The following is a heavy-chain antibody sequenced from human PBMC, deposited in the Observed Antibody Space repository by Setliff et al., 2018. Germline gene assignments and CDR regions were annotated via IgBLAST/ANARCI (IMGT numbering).Heavy chain of an antibody. CDR3: TTDRRGDGLMFFDY. D-gene: IGHD3-10*01. J-gene: IGHJ4*02. Sequence: SETLSLTCTVSSASISSSDNYWSWIRQPPGKGLEWIEEINHRGSTNYNPSLTSRVSISRDTSKNQLSLTLSSMTAADTGVYYCTTDRRGDGLMFFDYWGRGIPVTVSS. CDR2: INHRGST. V-gene: IGHV4-39*07. CDR1: SASISSSDNY.